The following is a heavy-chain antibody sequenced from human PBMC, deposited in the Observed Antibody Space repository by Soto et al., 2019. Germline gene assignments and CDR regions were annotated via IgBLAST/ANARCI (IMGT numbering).Heavy chain of an antibody. CDR3: ARGRMVARLYWFDP. V-gene: IGHV1-8*01. CDR1: GYTFTSYD. D-gene: IGHD2-15*01. J-gene: IGHJ5*02. CDR2: MNPNSGNT. Sequence: QVQLVQSGAEVKKPGASVKVSCKASGYTFTSYDINWVRQATGQGVEWMGWMNPNSGNTGYAQKFQGRVTMTRSTSISTAYMELSSLRSEDTAVYYCARGRMVARLYWFDPWGQGTLVTVSS.